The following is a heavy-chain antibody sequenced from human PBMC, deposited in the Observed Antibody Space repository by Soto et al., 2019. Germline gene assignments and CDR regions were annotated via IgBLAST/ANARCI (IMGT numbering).Heavy chain of an antibody. D-gene: IGHD3-3*01. CDR2: IIPIFGTA. Sequence: QVQLVQSGAEVKKPGSSVKVSCKASGGTFSSYAISWVRQAPGQGLEWMGGIIPIFGTANYAQKFQGRVTITADESTSTAYMELSSLRSEDTAVYYCASVSPPDDFYGYYGMDVWGQGTTVTVSS. V-gene: IGHV1-69*01. CDR1: GGTFSSYA. CDR3: ASVSPPDDFYGYYGMDV. J-gene: IGHJ6*02.